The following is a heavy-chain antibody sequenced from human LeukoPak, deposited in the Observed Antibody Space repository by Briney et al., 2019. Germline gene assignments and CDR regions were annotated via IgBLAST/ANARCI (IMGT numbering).Heavy chain of an antibody. CDR3: ARDPGLGLDS. CDR1: GFSLSNYA. D-gene: IGHD1-14*01. Sequence: GGSERLSCAASGFSLSNYAMHWVRQTPGKGLEWVAVIWYDGSNQYYSEFVKGRFAISRDTSRNTLYLQMNNVRAEDTAVYFCARDPGLGLDSWGQGALVT. CDR2: IWYDGSNQ. J-gene: IGHJ4*02. V-gene: IGHV3-33*01.